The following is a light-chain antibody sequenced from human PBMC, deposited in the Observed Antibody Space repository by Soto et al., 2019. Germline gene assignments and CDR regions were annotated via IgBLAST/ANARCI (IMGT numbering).Light chain of an antibody. Sequence: EIVMTQSPATLSVSPGERATLSCRASRSVSSNLAWYQQKPGQAPRLLIYGPSTRATGIPARFSGSGSGTEFNLTISSLQSEAFAIAYCQQYKSWPAITFGQGTRLEIK. CDR2: GPS. V-gene: IGKV3D-15*01. CDR1: RSVSSN. J-gene: IGKJ5*01. CDR3: QQYKSWPAIT.